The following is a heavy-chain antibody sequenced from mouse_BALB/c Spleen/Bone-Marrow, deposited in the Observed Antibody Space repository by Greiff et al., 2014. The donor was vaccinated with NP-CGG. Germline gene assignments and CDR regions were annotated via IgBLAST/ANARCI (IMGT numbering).Heavy chain of an antibody. J-gene: IGHJ4*01. D-gene: IGHD5-1*01. Sequence: EVKLQESGPELVKPGASMKISCKASYYSFTGYTMNWVKQSHGKNLEWIGLINPYNGGTTYNQKFKGKATLTVDKSSSTAYMELLSLTSEDSAVYDCARSRLPHYYVMDYWGQGTSVTVSS. CDR3: ARSRLPHYYVMDY. V-gene: IGHV1-18*01. CDR1: YYSFTGYT. CDR2: INPYNGGT.